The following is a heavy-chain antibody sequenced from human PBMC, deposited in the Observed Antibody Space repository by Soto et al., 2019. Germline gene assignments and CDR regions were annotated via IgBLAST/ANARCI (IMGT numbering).Heavy chain of an antibody. V-gene: IGHV3-72*01. D-gene: IGHD4-17*01. CDR2: SRNKANSYTT. CDR3: ARDPHDGDSAV. Sequence: EVQLVESGGGLVQPGGSLRLSCAASGFTLTDHYIDWVRQAPGTGLEWVGRSRNKANSYTTEYVASVKGRFTISRDESKNSVYLKMNSLKIEDTAVYYCARDPHDGDSAVWGQGTLVTVSS. CDR1: GFTLTDHY. J-gene: IGHJ4*02.